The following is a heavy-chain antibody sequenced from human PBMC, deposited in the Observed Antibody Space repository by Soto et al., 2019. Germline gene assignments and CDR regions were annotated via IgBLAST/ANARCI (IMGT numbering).Heavy chain of an antibody. J-gene: IGHJ4*02. V-gene: IGHV3-33*01. CDR2: IWYEGSNK. CDR1: GFTFSSYG. D-gene: IGHD3-10*01. CDR3: ARPSGGVTMPEGY. Sequence: QVQLVESGGGVVQPGRSLRLSCAASGFTFSSYGMNWVRQAPGKGLGWVAGIWYEGSNKYYADSVKGRFTISRDHSKNTLYLQMNSLRAEATAVYYCARPSGGVTMPEGYWGQVTLVTVSS.